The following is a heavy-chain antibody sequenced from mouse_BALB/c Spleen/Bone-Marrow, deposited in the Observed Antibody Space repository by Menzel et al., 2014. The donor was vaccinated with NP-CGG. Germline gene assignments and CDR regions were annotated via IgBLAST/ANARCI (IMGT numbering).Heavy chain of an antibody. Sequence: EVQRVESGGGLVQPGGSLKLSCAASGFTFSYYTMSWVRPTPEKRLEWVAYISNGGSSTYHPDTVKGRFTISRDNAKNTLYLQMSSLKSEDTAMYYCARDGYDVGGALDYWGQGTSVTVSS. V-gene: IGHV5-12-2*01. CDR1: GFTFSYYT. CDR2: ISNGGSST. CDR3: ARDGYDVGGALDY. D-gene: IGHD2-2*01. J-gene: IGHJ4*01.